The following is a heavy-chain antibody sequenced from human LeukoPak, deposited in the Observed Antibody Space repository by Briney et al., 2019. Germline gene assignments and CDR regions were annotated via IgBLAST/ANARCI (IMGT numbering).Heavy chain of an antibody. Sequence: ASVKVSCKASGYTFTGYYMHWVRQAPGQGPEWMGWINPNSGGTNYAQKFQGWVTMTRDTSISTAYVELSRLRSDDTAVYYCARAKRDSSGYYYVYWGQGTLVTVSS. CDR1: GYTFTGYY. CDR3: ARAKRDSSGYYYVY. CDR2: INPNSGGT. V-gene: IGHV1-2*04. J-gene: IGHJ4*02. D-gene: IGHD3-22*01.